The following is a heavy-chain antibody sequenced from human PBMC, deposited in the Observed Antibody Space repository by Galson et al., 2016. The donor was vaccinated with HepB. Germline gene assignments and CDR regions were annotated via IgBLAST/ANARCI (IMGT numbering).Heavy chain of an antibody. J-gene: IGHJ6*02. CDR2: ISSYNGNT. Sequence: SVKVSCKASGYTFIKYGVTWVRQAPGQGLEWMGCISSYNGNTNYAQKLQDRVTMTTDTSTNTAYMELRSLRSADPAVYYCAREGERFRWGSPDGMDVWGQGTTVIVS. V-gene: IGHV1-18*01. CDR1: GYTFIKYG. CDR3: AREGERFRWGSPDGMDV. D-gene: IGHD7-27*01.